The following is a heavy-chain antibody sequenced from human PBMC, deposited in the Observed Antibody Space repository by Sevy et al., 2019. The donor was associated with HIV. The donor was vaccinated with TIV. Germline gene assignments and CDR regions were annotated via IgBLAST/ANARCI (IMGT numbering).Heavy chain of an antibody. Sequence: GGSLRLSFAASGFTFSSYAMHWVRQAPGKGLEWVAVISYDGSNKYYADSVKGRFTISRDNSKNTLYLQMNSLRAEDTAVYYCARETRWLQFFAFDIWGQGTMVTVSS. CDR3: ARETRWLQFFAFDI. J-gene: IGHJ3*02. CDR2: ISYDGSNK. D-gene: IGHD5-12*01. V-gene: IGHV3-30-3*01. CDR1: GFTFSSYA.